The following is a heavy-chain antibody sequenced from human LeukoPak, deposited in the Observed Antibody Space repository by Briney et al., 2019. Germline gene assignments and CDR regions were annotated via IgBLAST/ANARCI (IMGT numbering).Heavy chain of an antibody. CDR1: GYTFIDYY. CDR3: AGNYKILTGYYDDDGFDI. CDR2: INPNSGGA. V-gene: IGHV1-2*02. J-gene: IGHJ3*02. Sequence: GASVKVSCKASGYTFIDYYINWVRQAPGQGLEWMGWINPNSGGAKYAQKFQGRVTLTRDTSISTAYMELSRLISDDTAVYYCAGNYKILTGYYDDDGFDIWGQGTKVTVSS. D-gene: IGHD3-9*01.